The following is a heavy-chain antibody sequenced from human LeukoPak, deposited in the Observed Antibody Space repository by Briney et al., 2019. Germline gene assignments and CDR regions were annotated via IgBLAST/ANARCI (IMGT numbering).Heavy chain of an antibody. CDR2: ISSRSSYI. CDR3: ARGGEFSGYEI. J-gene: IGHJ4*02. D-gene: IGHD5-12*01. V-gene: IGHV3-21*01. CDR1: GFTFSSYS. Sequence: RPGGSLRLSCAASGFTFSSYSMNWVRQAPGKGLGWVSSISSRSSYIYYTDSVKGRFTISRDNAKNSLYLQMNSLRAEDTAVYYCARGGEFSGYEIWGQGTLVTVSS.